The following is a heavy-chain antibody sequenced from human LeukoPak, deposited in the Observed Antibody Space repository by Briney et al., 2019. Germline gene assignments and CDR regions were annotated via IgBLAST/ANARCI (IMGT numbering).Heavy chain of an antibody. CDR2: IYYSGTT. V-gene: IGHV4-59*12. D-gene: IGHD6-6*01. CDR1: GGSISSYY. J-gene: IGHJ5*02. Sequence: SETLSLTCTVSGGSISSYYWSWIRQPPGKGLEWVGYIYYSGTTNYNPSFKSRVTISVDTSKNQFSLKLSSVTAADTAVYYCARDRLAFDPWGQGTLVTVSS. CDR3: ARDRLAFDP.